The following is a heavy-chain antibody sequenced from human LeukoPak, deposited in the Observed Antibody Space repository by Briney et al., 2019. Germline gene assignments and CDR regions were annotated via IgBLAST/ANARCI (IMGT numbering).Heavy chain of an antibody. CDR3: AREAAY. D-gene: IGHD6-25*01. V-gene: IGHV3-7*03. CDR1: GFTFSYYW. Sequence: PGGSPRLSCATSGFTFSYYWMTWVRQAPGKGLEWLANIKGDGSEKNYVASMEGRYTISRDNVNNSLYLQLNNLRVEDTAMYYCAREAAYWGQGTRVTVSS. J-gene: IGHJ4*02. CDR2: IKGDGSEK.